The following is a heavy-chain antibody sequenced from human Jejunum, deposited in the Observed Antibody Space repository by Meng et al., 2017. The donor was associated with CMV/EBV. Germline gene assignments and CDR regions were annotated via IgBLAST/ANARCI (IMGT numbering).Heavy chain of an antibody. Sequence: SGGSLTTPNYSWFWIRLPPGKGLEWIGLVEDGGTTRYKPSLVSRVSISVDTSKNQFSLTLNSVTAADTAIYYYARGGWGNWNFEHWGQGKLVTVSS. V-gene: IGHV4-61*01. J-gene: IGHJ4*02. D-gene: IGHD3-16*01. CDR3: ARGGWGNWNFEH. CDR2: VEDGGTT. CDR1: GGSLTTPNYS.